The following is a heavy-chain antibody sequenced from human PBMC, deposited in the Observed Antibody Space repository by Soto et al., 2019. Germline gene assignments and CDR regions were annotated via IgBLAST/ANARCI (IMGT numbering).Heavy chain of an antibody. CDR2: IYYSGST. V-gene: IGHV4-59*01. CDR3: ARVIAVAGLGVFDY. D-gene: IGHD6-19*01. Sequence: SETLSLTCTVSGGSISSYYWSWIRQPPGKGLEWIGYIYYSGSTNYNPSLKSRVTISVDTSKNQFSLKLSSVTAADTAVYYCARVIAVAGLGVFDYWGQGTLVTVSS. CDR1: GGSISSYY. J-gene: IGHJ4*02.